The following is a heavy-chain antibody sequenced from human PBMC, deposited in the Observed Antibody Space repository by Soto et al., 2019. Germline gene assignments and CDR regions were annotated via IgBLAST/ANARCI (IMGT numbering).Heavy chain of an antibody. CDR2: ISYDGSNK. Sequence: QVQLVESGGGVVQPGRSLRLSCAASGFTFSDNAMHWVRQAPGKGLEWVAVISYDGSNKYYGDSVKGRFTISRDNSINMLYLQMNSLRAEDTAVYYCARGVVVVVAATPLDYWGQGTLVTVSS. CDR3: ARGVVVVVAATPLDY. V-gene: IGHV3-30-3*01. CDR1: GFTFSDNA. J-gene: IGHJ4*02. D-gene: IGHD2-15*01.